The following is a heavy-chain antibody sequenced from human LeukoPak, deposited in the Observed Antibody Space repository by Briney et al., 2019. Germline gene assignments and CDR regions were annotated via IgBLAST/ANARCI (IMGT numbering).Heavy chain of an antibody. J-gene: IGHJ4*02. CDR1: GITLSNYG. D-gene: IGHD3-22*01. Sequence: GSLRLSCAVSGITLSNYGLSWVRQAPGKGLEWVAGISDSGGRTNYADSVKGRFTISRDNPKNTLYLQMNSLRAEDTAVYFCAKRGVVIRVILVGFHKEAYYFDSWGQGALVTVSS. CDR2: ISDSGGRT. V-gene: IGHV3-23*01. CDR3: AKRGVVIRVILVGFHKEAYYFDS.